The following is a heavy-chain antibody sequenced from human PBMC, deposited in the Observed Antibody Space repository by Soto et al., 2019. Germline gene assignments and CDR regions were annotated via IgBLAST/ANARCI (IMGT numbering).Heavy chain of an antibody. CDR2: LNADTGNT. V-gene: IGHV1-3*01. J-gene: IGHJ3*01. CDR1: GFTFSDNL. D-gene: IGHD4-4*01. Sequence: QVQLVQSGAELKKPGASVNISCTASGFTFSDNLINWVRQAPGQGLEWMRWLNADTGNTRYSETFQGRVTISRHSSASIAYLELSDLENEDTALYFCARYRHRVGPRANYAFDVRGQGTMITVSS. CDR3: ARYRHRVGPRANYAFDV.